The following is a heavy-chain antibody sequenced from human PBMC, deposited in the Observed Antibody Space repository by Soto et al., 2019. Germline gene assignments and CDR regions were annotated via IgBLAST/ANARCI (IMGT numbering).Heavy chain of an antibody. CDR2: IWYDGSNK. CDR1: GFTFSSYG. CDR3: ARSSSSDY. Sequence: PGGSLRLSCAASGFTFSSYGMHWVRQAPGKGLEWVAVIWYDGSNKYYADSVKGRFTISRDNAKNSLYLQMNSLRAEDTAVYYCARSSSSDYWGQGTLVTVSS. V-gene: IGHV3-33*01. J-gene: IGHJ4*02.